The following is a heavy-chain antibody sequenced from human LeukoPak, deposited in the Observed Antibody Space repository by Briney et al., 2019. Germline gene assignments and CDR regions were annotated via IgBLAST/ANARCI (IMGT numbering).Heavy chain of an antibody. J-gene: IGHJ6*03. CDR2: ISTTGGTT. CDR1: GFTFSNYG. D-gene: IGHD2-15*01. Sequence: GGSLRLSCAASGFTFSNYGMSWVRQAPGRGLEWVSAISTTGGTTYYADSVRGRFTISRDNSRNTLYLQMNSLRAEDTAIYYCAKNGDRGAYCSGGTCYPYYYYYMDVWGKGTTVTISS. CDR3: AKNGDRGAYCSGGTCYPYYYYYMDV. V-gene: IGHV3-23*01.